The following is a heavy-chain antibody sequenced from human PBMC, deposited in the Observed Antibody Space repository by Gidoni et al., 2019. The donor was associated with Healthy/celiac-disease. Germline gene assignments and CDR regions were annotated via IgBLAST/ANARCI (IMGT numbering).Heavy chain of an antibody. CDR2: SYTSGST. CDR3: ARAGASMVRGVRFDY. J-gene: IGHJ4*02. V-gene: IGHV4-61*02. D-gene: IGHD3-10*01. Sequence: QAQLQESGPGLVKPSQTLSLTCTVSGGSLSSGSYYWSWIRQPAGKGLEWIGRSYTSGSTNYNPSIKRRAPITVETSENQFSLKLSSVTAADTAVYYWARAGASMVRGVRFDYGGQGTLVTVSS. CDR1: GGSLSSGSYY.